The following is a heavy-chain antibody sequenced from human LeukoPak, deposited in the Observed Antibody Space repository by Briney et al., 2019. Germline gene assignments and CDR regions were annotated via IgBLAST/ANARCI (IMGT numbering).Heavy chain of an antibody. CDR1: GFTFSSYA. J-gene: IGHJ4*02. V-gene: IGHV3-30-3*01. CDR3: ARVASNTKPYSSGWYSYFDY. CDR2: ISYDGSNK. Sequence: PGGSLRLSCAASGFTFSSYAMHWVRQAPGKGLEWLAVISYDGSNKYYADSVKGRFTISRDNSKNTLYLQMNSLRAEDTAVYYCARVASNTKPYSSGWYSYFDYWGQGTLVTVSS. D-gene: IGHD6-19*01.